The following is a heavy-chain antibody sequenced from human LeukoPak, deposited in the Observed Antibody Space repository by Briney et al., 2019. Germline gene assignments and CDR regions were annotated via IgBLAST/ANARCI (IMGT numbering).Heavy chain of an antibody. V-gene: IGHV3-30-3*01. D-gene: IGHD1-14*01. J-gene: IGHJ4*02. CDR1: GFTFSSYA. CDR2: ISYDGSNK. Sequence: GRSLRLSCAASGFTFSSYAMHWVRQARGKGLEWVAVISYDGSNKYCADSVKGRFTISRDNSKNTLYLQMNSLRAEDTAVYYCARAPAGGADFDYWGQGTLVTVSS. CDR3: ARAPAGGADFDY.